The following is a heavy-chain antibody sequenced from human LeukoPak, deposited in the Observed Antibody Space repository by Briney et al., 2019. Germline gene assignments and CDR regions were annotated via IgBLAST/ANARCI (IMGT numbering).Heavy chain of an antibody. CDR1: GFTFSSYE. V-gene: IGHV3-48*03. Sequence: LSGGSLRLSCAASGFTFSSYEMNWVRQAPGKGLEWVSYISSSGSTIYYADSVKGRFTISRDNAKNSLYLQMNSLRAEDTAVYYCASSYYDFWSGYSYYFDYWGQGTLVTVSS. J-gene: IGHJ4*02. CDR2: ISSSGSTI. D-gene: IGHD3-3*01. CDR3: ASSYYDFWSGYSYYFDY.